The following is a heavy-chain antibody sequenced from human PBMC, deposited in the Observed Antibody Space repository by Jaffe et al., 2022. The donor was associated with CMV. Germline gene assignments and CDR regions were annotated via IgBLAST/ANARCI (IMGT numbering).Heavy chain of an antibody. Sequence: QVQLVESGGGVVQPGRSLRLSCAASGFTFSSYGMHWVRQAPGKGLEWVAVISYDGSNKYYADSVKGRFTISRDNSKNTLYLQMNSLRAEDTAVYYCAKPYGGNGASDYWGQGTLVTVSS. V-gene: IGHV3-30*18. CDR1: GFTFSSYG. J-gene: IGHJ4*02. CDR2: ISYDGSNK. D-gene: IGHD4-17*01. CDR3: AKPYGGNGASDY.